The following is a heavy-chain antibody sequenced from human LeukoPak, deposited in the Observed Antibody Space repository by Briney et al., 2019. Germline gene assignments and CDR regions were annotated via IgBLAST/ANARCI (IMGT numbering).Heavy chain of an antibody. J-gene: IGHJ4*02. D-gene: IGHD2-15*01. Sequence: ASVKVSCKASGYTFTSYDINWVRQATGQGLEWMGWMNPNSGNTGYAQKFQGRVTMTRNTSISTAYMELSSLRSEATAVYYCARTLKYCSGGSCYSFFDSEQYYFDYWGQGTLVTVSS. CDR1: GYTFTSYD. CDR2: MNPNSGNT. CDR3: ARTLKYCSGGSCYSFFDSEQYYFDY. V-gene: IGHV1-8*01.